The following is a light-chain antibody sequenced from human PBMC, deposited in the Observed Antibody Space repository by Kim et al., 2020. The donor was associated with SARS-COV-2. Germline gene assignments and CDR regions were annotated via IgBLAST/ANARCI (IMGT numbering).Light chain of an antibody. CDR3: QQYDSLSS. CDR1: QSIRSW. V-gene: IGKV1-5*01. CDR2: EAS. J-gene: IGKJ2*01. Sequence: GDSVNIACRASQSIRSWLAWYQQKPGKAPKLLIHEASILEDGVPSRFSGSGYGTDFTLTISGLQPDDSATYYCQQYDSLSSFGQGTKLEI.